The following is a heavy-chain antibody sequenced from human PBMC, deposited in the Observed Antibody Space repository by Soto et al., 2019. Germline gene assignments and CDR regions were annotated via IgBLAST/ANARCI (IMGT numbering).Heavy chain of an antibody. CDR3: ARHAFLYFVVVVAASRAFDI. CDR1: GYTFTSYG. Sequence: ASVKVSCKASGYTFTSYGISWVRQAPGQGLEWMGWISAYNGNTNYAQKLQGRVTMTTDTSTSTAYMELRSLRSDDTAVYYCARHAFLYFVVVVAASRAFDIWGQGTMVTVSS. V-gene: IGHV1-18*01. D-gene: IGHD2-15*01. CDR2: ISAYNGNT. J-gene: IGHJ3*02.